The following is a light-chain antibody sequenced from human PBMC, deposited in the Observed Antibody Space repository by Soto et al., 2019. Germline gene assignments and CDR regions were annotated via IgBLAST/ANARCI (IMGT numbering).Light chain of an antibody. V-gene: IGLV2-11*01. Sequence: QSALTQPRSVSGSPGQSVTISCTGTNSDVGGYNFVSWYQQVPGKAPKLMIYDVSNRPSGVPDRFSGSKSGSTAALTISGLQADDEGEYYCCSYAGNYIYVLGNGTKVTVL. CDR3: CSYAGNYIYV. CDR1: NSDVGGYNF. CDR2: DVS. J-gene: IGLJ1*01.